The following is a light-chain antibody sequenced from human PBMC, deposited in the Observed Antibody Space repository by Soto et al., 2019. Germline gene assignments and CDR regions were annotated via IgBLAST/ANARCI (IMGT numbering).Light chain of an antibody. CDR1: QSVSGSY. CDR3: QQYGSSPPYT. CDR2: RAS. V-gene: IGKV3-20*01. J-gene: IGKJ2*01. Sequence: EIVLTQSPGTLSLSPGERATLSCRASQSVSGSYLAWYQQKPGQAPRLLIHRASSRDTGIPDRFSGSGSGTDFTLPISRLEPEDFAVYYCQQYGSSPPYTFGQGTKLEIK.